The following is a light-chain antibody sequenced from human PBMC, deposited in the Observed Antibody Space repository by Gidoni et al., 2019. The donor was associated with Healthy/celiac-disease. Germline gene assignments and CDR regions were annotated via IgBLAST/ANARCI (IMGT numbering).Light chain of an antibody. J-gene: IGLJ1*01. CDR3: SSYTSSSIDYV. Sequence: QSALTQPASVSGSPGPSITISCTGTSRYVGGYNYVSWYQQQPGKAPKLMIYEVSNRPSGVSNRFSGSKSGNTASLTISGLQAEDEADYYCSSYTSSSIDYVFGTGTKVTVL. V-gene: IGLV2-14*01. CDR1: SRYVGGYNY. CDR2: EVS.